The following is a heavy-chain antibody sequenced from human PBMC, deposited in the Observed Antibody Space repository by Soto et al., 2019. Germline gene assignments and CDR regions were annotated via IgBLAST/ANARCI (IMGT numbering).Heavy chain of an antibody. CDR1: GYTFSGFY. D-gene: IGHD3-9*01. CDR2: INPNSGGT. Sequence: GASLKVSCKASGYTFSGFYMHWVQQAPGQGLEWMGWINPNSGGTKSAEKFQGRVTITRDMSTSTAYMELSSLRSEDTAVYYCAALDSTGGFDYWGQGXLVTVSS. J-gene: IGHJ4*02. CDR3: AALDSTGGFDY. V-gene: IGHV1-2*02.